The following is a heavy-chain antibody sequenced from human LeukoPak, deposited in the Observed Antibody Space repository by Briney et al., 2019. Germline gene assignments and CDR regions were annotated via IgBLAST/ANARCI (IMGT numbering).Heavy chain of an antibody. Sequence: PGGSLRLSCAASGFSFSTYGMHWVRQAPGKGLEWVAFIRFDGSNKYYADSVKGRFTISRDNSENTLYLQMNSLRVEDTAVYYCAGDFDYWGQGTLVTVSS. V-gene: IGHV3-30*02. J-gene: IGHJ4*02. CDR3: AGDFDY. CDR1: GFSFSTYG. CDR2: IRFDGSNK.